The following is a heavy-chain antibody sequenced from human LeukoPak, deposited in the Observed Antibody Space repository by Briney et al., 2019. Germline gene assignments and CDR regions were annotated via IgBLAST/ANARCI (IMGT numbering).Heavy chain of an antibody. D-gene: IGHD3-16*01. J-gene: IGHJ3*02. CDR1: GGSISSYY. CDR3: ARPRGGVGAFDI. V-gene: IGHV4-59*08. Sequence: SETLSLTCTVSGGSISSYYWSWIRQPPGKGLKWIGYIYYSGSTNYNPSLKSRVTISVDTSKNQFSLKLSSVTAADTAVYYCARPRGGVGAFDIWGQGTMVTVSS. CDR2: IYYSGST.